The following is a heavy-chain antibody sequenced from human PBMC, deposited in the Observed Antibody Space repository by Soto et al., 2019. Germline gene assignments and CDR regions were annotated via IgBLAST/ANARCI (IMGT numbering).Heavy chain of an antibody. J-gene: IGHJ3*02. CDR1: GFTFSSYG. CDR3: ARDKTISGSDAFDI. V-gene: IGHV3-33*01. Sequence: PGGSLRLSCAASGFTFSSYGMHWVRQAPGKGLEWVAVIWYDASNKYYAGSVKGRFTISRDNSKNTLYLHMNSLRAEDTAVYYCARDKTISGSDAFDIWGQGTMVTVSS. CDR2: IWYDASNK. D-gene: IGHD2-2*02.